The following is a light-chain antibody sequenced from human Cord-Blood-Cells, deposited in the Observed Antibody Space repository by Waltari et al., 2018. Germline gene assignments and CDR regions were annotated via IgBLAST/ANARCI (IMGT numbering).Light chain of an antibody. CDR3: QQANSFPYT. CDR2: KAS. Sequence: DIQMTQSPSTLSASVGDRVTITCRASQSISSWLAWYQQKPGKAPKLLIYKASSLESGVPSRFSGSGSGTEFTLTISSLQPEDFATYYCQQANSFPYTFGQGTKLVIK. CDR1: QSISSW. J-gene: IGKJ2*01. V-gene: IGKV1-5*03.